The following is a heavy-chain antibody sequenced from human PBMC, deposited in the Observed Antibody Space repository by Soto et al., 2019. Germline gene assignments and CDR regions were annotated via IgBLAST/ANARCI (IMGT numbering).Heavy chain of an antibody. D-gene: IGHD2-21*02. Sequence: QVQLVQSGGEVKKPGASVKVSCKASGYTFTSNDISWMGQAPGQGLEWMGWISGYNGKTNYAQKVQDRVTMTTDTSKSTVYMELRSLRFDDTAVYYCAREGDVPYYYYGMDVWGQGTTVTVSS. CDR2: ISGYNGKT. CDR3: AREGDVPYYYYGMDV. J-gene: IGHJ6*02. V-gene: IGHV1-18*01. CDR1: GYTFTSND.